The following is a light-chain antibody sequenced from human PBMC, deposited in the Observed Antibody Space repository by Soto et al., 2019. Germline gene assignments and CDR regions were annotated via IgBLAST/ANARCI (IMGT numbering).Light chain of an antibody. CDR3: QQRRSWPRT. CDR2: DDS. CDR1: QSLSSS. J-gene: IGKJ2*01. V-gene: IGKV3-11*01. Sequence: EIVLTQSPATLSLSPGERATLSCRASQSLSSSLAWYQQRPGQAPRLLIYDDSHRATGIPARFSGSGSGSDFTLTISNLEPEDFAVYYCQQRRSWPRTFGQGTKLEIK.